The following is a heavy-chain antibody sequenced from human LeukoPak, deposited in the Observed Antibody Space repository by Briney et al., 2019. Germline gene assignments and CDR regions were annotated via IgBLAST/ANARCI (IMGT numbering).Heavy chain of an antibody. CDR3: AGETVTIRGTDGFDI. D-gene: IGHD4-17*01. J-gene: IGHJ3*02. Sequence: PGGSLRLSCAASGFTFSSYEMNWVRQAPGKGLEWVSYISSSGSTIYYADSVEGRFTISRDNSKNTLYLQMNSLRAEDTAVYYCAGETVTIRGTDGFDIWGQGTMVTVFS. CDR2: ISSSGSTI. CDR1: GFTFSSYE. V-gene: IGHV3-48*03.